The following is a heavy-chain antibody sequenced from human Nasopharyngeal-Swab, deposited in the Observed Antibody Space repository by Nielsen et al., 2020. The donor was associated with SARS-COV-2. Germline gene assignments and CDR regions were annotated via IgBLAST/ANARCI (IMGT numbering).Heavy chain of an antibody. CDR2: IYYIGST. CDR3: AREFYCSSTSCSPGWFDP. Sequence: SETLSLTCPLSGFSFITVGYYWSWILQHPGKGLEWIGYIYYIGSTYYNPSLKSRVTISVYTSKNQFSLKLSSVTAADTDVYYCAREFYCSSTSCSPGWFDPWGQGTLVTVSS. CDR1: GFSFITVGYY. V-gene: IGHV4-31*03. J-gene: IGHJ5*02. D-gene: IGHD2-2*01.